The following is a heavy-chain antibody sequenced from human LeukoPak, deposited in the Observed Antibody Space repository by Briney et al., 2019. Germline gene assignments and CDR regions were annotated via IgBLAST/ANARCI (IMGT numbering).Heavy chain of an antibody. Sequence: SETLSLTCTVSGDSINNNNYYWGWIRQPPGEGLEWIGNIYYNGRTYYSPSLKSRGTISVDTSNNQFSLKLNSCARITDRTIFGEIMHGFDVWGQGTPVTVSS. J-gene: IGHJ3*01. CDR2: IYYNGRT. V-gene: IGHV4-39*01. D-gene: IGHD3-3*01. CDR1: GDSINNNNYY. CDR3: EIMHGFDV.